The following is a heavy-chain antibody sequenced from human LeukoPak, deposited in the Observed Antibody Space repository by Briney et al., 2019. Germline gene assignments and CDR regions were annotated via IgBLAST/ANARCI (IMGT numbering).Heavy chain of an antibody. J-gene: IGHJ4*02. Sequence: PGGSLRLSCAASGFTFSSYAMSWVRQAPGKGLEWVSAISGSGGSTYYADSVKGRFTISRGNSKNTLYLQMNSLRAEDTAVYYCAKDISYGSGSSLRYWGQGTLVTVSS. CDR1: GFTFSSYA. CDR2: ISGSGGST. D-gene: IGHD3-10*01. V-gene: IGHV3-23*01. CDR3: AKDISYGSGSSLRY.